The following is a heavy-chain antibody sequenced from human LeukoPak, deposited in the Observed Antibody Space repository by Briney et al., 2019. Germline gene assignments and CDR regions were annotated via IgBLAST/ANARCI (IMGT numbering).Heavy chain of an antibody. CDR1: GFTFSSYA. V-gene: IGHV3-23*01. CDR2: ISGSGGST. Sequence: GGSLRLSCAASGFTFSSYAMSWVRQAPGKGLEWVSAISGSGGSTYYADSVKGRFTISRDNSKNTLYLQMNSLRAEDTAVYYCASEATYYDFWSGYVAYFDYWGQGTLVTVSS. D-gene: IGHD3-3*01. CDR3: ASEATYYDFWSGYVAYFDY. J-gene: IGHJ4*02.